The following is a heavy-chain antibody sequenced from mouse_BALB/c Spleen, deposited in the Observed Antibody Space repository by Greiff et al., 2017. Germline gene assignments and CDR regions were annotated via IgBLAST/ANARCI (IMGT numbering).Heavy chain of an antibody. CDR3: AIYYRYDEAY. J-gene: IGHJ3*01. CDR1: GYTLTSYW. D-gene: IGHD2-14*01. Sequence: VQLQQSGAELAKPGASVKMSCKASGYTLTSYWMHWVKQRPGQGLEWIGYINPSTGYTEYNQKFKDKATLTADKSSSTAYMQLSSLTSEDSAVYYCAIYYRYDEAYWGQGTLVTVSA. V-gene: IGHV1-7*01. CDR2: INPSTGYT.